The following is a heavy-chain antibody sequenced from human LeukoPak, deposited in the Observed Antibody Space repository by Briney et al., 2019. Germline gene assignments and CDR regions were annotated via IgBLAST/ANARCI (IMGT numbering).Heavy chain of an antibody. V-gene: IGHV1-8*02. CDR2: MNPNSGNT. CDR3: ARGRYYYDSSGYYRRRDY. J-gene: IGHJ4*02. Sequence: ASVRVSCKASGYTFTSYGINWVRQATGQGLEWMGWMNPNSGNTGYAQKFQGRVTMTRNTSISTAYMELSSLRSEDTAVYYCARGRYYYDSSGYYRRRDYWGQGTLVTVSS. CDR1: GYTFTSYG. D-gene: IGHD3-22*01.